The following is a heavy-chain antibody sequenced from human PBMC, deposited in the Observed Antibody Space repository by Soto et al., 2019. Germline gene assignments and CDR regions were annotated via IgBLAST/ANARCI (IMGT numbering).Heavy chain of an antibody. V-gene: IGHV3-23*01. CDR3: AKDYRTVAARRNYFDY. J-gene: IGHJ4*02. D-gene: IGHD6-6*01. CDR1: GFTFSSYA. CDR2: ISGSGDST. Sequence: GGSLRLSCAASGFTFSSYAMSWVRQAPGKGLEWVSAISGSGDSTYYADSVKGRFTISRDNSKNTLYLQMNSLRAEDTAVYYCAKDYRTVAARRNYFDYWGQGTLVTVS.